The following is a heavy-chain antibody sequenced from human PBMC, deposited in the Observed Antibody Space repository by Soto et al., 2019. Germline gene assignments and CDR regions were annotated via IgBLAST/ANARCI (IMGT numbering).Heavy chain of an antibody. CDR2: IYYSGTN. J-gene: IGHJ1*01. V-gene: IGHV4-31*03. D-gene: IGHD4-17*01. CDR1: GGSISSGDYY. Sequence: QVQLQESGPGLVEPSQTLSLICTVSGGSISSGDYYWSWIRQLPGKGLEWIGYIYYSGTNFHNPSLKSRVSISVDTSKSRFSLKLSSMTAADTAVYYCARTSGDYGLSKYFQHWGQGTLVTVSS. CDR3: ARTSGDYGLSKYFQH.